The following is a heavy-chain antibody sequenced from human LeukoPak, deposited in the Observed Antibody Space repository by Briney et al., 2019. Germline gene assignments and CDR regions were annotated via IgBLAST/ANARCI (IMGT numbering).Heavy chain of an antibody. D-gene: IGHD6-6*01. CDR2: IYTSGST. J-gene: IGHJ5*02. Sequence: SQTLSLTCTVSGGSISSGSYYWGWIRQPAGKGLEWIGRIYTSGSTNYNPSLKSRVTISVDTSKNQFSLKLSSVTAADTAVYYCARGAYSSSSGWFDPWGQGTLVTVSS. CDR3: ARGAYSSSSGWFDP. V-gene: IGHV4-61*02. CDR1: GGSISSGSYY.